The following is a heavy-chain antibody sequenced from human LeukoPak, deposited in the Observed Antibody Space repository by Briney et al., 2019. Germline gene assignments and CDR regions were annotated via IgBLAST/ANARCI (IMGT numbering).Heavy chain of an antibody. V-gene: IGHV7-4-1*02. CDR1: GYSFTSYA. CDR2: INTNTGNP. J-gene: IGHJ4*02. Sequence: GASVKVSCKASGYSFTSYAMNWVRQAPGQGLEWMGWINTNTGNPAYAQGFTGQFVFSLDTSVSTAYLQISSLKAEDTAVYYCARDFVSSWSFYWGQGTLVTVSS. D-gene: IGHD6-13*01. CDR3: ARDFVSSWSFY.